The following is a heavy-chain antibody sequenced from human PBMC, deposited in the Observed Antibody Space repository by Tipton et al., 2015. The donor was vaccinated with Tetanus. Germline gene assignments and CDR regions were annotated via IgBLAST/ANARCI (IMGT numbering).Heavy chain of an antibody. J-gene: IGHJ6*02. Sequence: TLSLTCSVSDDSSRNYYWSWIRQPPGKGLESIGYIYYSGSTYYNPSLKSRVTISVDTSKNQFSLRLSSVTAADTAVYYCARDHGITWGGMGYYYGMDVWGQGTTVTVSS. CDR1: DDSSRNYY. V-gene: IGHV4-30-4*01. CDR2: IYYSGST. D-gene: IGHD3-16*01. CDR3: ARDHGITWGGMGYYYGMDV.